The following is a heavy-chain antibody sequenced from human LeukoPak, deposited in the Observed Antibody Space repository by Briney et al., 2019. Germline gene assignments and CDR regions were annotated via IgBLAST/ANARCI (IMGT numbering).Heavy chain of an antibody. Sequence: ASVSVSCTASGYTFTVYYMHWVRQAPGQGLEWMGWINPNSGGTNYAQKFQGRVTMTRDTSISTAYMELSRLRSDDAAVYYWARDGPRRGVVVVPAALLYWGQGTLVTVSS. CDR2: INPNSGGT. CDR1: GYTFTVYY. D-gene: IGHD2-2*01. V-gene: IGHV1-2*02. J-gene: IGHJ4*02. CDR3: ARDGPRRGVVVVPAALLY.